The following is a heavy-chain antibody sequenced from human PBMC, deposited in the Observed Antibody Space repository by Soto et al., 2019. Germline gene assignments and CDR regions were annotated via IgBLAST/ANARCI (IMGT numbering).Heavy chain of an antibody. V-gene: IGHV1-18*01. J-gene: IGHJ4*02. Sequence: GASVKVSCKASGYTFTSYGISWVRQAPGQGLEWMGWISAYNGNTNYAQKLQGRVTMTTDTSTSTAYMELRSLRSDDTAVYYCARDRGSILTGYYRTPGYFDYWGQGTLVTVSS. CDR1: GYTFTSYG. CDR2: ISAYNGNT. CDR3: ARDRGSILTGYYRTPGYFDY. D-gene: IGHD3-9*01.